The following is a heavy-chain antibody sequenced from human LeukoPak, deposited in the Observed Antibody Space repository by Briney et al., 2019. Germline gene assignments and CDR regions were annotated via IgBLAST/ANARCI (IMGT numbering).Heavy chain of an antibody. V-gene: IGHV3-20*02. J-gene: IGHJ4*02. CDR1: GFTFDDIG. D-gene: IGHD5/OR15-5a*01. CDR3: ARNRGIYEIGAYFDY. CDR2: VNWNGGST. Sequence: GGSLRLSFAASGFTFDDIGMGWVPQAPGKGLEWASGVNWNGGSTAYSDSVKGRFTISRDNAKNSLYLQMNSLRAEDTAFYHCARNRGIYEIGAYFDYWGQGTLVTVSS.